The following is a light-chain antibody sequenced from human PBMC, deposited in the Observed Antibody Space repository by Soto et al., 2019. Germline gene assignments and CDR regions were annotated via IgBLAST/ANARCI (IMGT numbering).Light chain of an antibody. V-gene: IGKV3-20*01. CDR2: GAS. CDR1: QSVSNNY. Sequence: EIVLTQSPGTLSLSPGERATLSWRASQSVSNNYLAWYQKKPGQAPRLLIYGASNRATGIPDRFSGSGSGTDFTLTISRLEPEDFAVYYCQQYGSSGTFGQGTKVDIK. J-gene: IGKJ1*01. CDR3: QQYGSSGT.